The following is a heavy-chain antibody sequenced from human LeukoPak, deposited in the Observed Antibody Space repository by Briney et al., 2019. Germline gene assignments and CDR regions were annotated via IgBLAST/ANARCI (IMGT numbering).Heavy chain of an antibody. CDR2: IGTTSGAI. Sequence: GGSLRLSCAASGFTFNAFGMNWVRQAPGKGLEWVSYIGTTSGAIYYADSVKGRFTISRDNAKNSLYLQMNSLRAEDTAVYYCARTGDYESFDYWGQGTLVTVSS. CDR1: GFTFNAFG. D-gene: IGHD4-17*01. V-gene: IGHV3-48*04. CDR3: ARTGDYESFDY. J-gene: IGHJ4*02.